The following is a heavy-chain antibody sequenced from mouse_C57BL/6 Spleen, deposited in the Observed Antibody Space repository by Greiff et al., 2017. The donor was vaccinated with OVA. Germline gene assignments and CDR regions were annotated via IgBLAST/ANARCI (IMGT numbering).Heavy chain of an antibody. CDR3: ARRHDGSFAY. V-gene: IGHV1-69*01. Sequence: QVQLKQPGAELVMPGASVKLSCKASGYTFTSYWMHWVKQRPGQGLEWIGEIDPSDSYTNYNQKFKGKSTLTVDKSSSTAYMQLSSLTSEDSAVYYCARRHDGSFAYWGQGTLVTVSA. CDR1: GYTFTSYW. J-gene: IGHJ3*01. CDR2: IDPSDSYT.